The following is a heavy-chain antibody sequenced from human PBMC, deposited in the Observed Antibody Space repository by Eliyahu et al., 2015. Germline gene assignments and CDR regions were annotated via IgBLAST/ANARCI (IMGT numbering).Heavy chain of an antibody. J-gene: IGHJ4*02. Sequence: EVQLLESGGGLVQRGGSLXLSGSASGXTFPXXXMSWVRQAPGKGLXWVSVISGSGASTYXADSVKGRFTISRDNLSNTLYLQMKSLRVEDTAVYYCARDDGHYDHWNGKGPLDYWGQGTLVTVSS. V-gene: IGHV3-23*01. CDR3: ARDDGHYDHWNGKGPLDY. CDR2: ISGSGAST. D-gene: IGHD3/OR15-3a*01. CDR1: GXTFPXXX.